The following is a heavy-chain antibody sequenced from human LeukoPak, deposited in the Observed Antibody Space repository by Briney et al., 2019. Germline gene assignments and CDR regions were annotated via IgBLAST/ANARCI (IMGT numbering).Heavy chain of an antibody. D-gene: IGHD1-26*01. CDR1: GFMLSNYW. J-gene: IGHJ3*02. CDR3: ATYSGSWPIDAFDI. V-gene: IGHV3-74*01. CDR2: IVSDGSDT. Sequence: GGSLRLSCAASGFMLSNYWMHWVRQAPGKGLVWVSRIVSDGSDTTYADSVRGRFTISRDNAKSTLYLQMNSLRAEDTAVYYCATYSGSWPIDAFDIWGQGTMVTVSS.